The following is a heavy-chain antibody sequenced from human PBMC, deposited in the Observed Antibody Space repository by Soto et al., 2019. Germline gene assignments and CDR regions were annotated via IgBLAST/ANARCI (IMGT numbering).Heavy chain of an antibody. D-gene: IGHD2-21*01. V-gene: IGHV1-2*02. CDR2: MNVNTDGT. CDR1: GYTLTNSY. Sequence: GPSVEASCRAPGYTLTNSYLPWVGQPPEQRFEWMGWMNVNTDGTNSPQKFQDRVTMTRDTSISPAFIQLNGLTSDDTAVYFCARKCGDRCTADPDSLDLWGKATMVTVSS. CDR3: ARKCGDRCTADPDSLDL. J-gene: IGHJ3*01.